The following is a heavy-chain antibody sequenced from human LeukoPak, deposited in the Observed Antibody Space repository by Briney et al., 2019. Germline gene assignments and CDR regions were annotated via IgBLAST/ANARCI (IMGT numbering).Heavy chain of an antibody. Sequence: PGGSLRLSCAASGFTFSSYSMNWVRQAPGKGLEWVSYISSSSSTIYYADSVKGRFTISRDNAKNSLYLQVNSLRAEDTAVYYCARVKTGAFDIWGQGTMVTVSS. J-gene: IGHJ3*02. CDR3: ARVKTGAFDI. CDR1: GFTFSSYS. CDR2: ISSSSSTI. V-gene: IGHV3-48*01.